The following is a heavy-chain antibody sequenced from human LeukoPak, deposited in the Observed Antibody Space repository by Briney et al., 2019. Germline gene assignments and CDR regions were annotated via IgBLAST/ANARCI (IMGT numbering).Heavy chain of an antibody. D-gene: IGHD6-19*01. CDR3: ARDSGPRFDY. Sequence: SQTLSLTCAVSGGSISSGGYSWSWIRQPPGKGLEWIGYIYYSGSTNYNPSLKSRVTISLDTSKKQISLKVSPVAAADTAVYYCARDSGPRFDYWGQGTLVTVSS. V-gene: IGHV4-61*08. CDR2: IYYSGST. J-gene: IGHJ4*02. CDR1: GGSISSGGYS.